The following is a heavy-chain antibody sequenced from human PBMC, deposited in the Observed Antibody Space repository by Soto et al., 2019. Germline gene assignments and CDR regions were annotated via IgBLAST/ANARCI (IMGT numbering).Heavy chain of an antibody. J-gene: IGHJ4*02. CDR3: ARVGRASYYLDY. CDR2: IHSDGSSA. V-gene: IGHV3-74*01. Sequence: EVQLVESGGDLVQPGGSLRLSCAASGFTFSSYWMHWVRQAPGEGLVWVSRIHSDGSSANYGDAVKGRFTISRDNAQNTLYLQMNSLRAEDTAVYHCARVGRASYYLDYWGQGTLVTVSS. CDR1: GFTFSSYW.